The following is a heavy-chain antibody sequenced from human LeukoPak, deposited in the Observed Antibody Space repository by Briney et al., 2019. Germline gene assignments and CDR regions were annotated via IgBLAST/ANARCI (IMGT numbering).Heavy chain of an antibody. V-gene: IGHV4-59*11. CDR2: IYYSGST. Sequence: SETPSLTCTVSGGSISSHYWSWIRQPPGKGLEWIGYIYYSGSTNYNPSLKSRVTISVDTSKNQFSLKLSSVTAADTAVYYCARAPGRMATTYLYNWFDPWGQGTLVTVSS. CDR1: GGSISSHY. D-gene: IGHD5-24*01. J-gene: IGHJ5*02. CDR3: ARAPGRMATTYLYNWFDP.